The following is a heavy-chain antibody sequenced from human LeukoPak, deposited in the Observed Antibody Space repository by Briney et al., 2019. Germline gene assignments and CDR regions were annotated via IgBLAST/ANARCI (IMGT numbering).Heavy chain of an antibody. CDR3: ARDGPNNWYMGNYFDY. D-gene: IGHD1-1*01. CDR1: GGSISSSNW. Sequence: SETLSLTCAVSGGSISSSNWWSWVRQPPGKGLEWIGEIYHSGSTNYNPSLKSRVTISVDKSKNQFSLKLSSVTAADTAVYYCARDGPNNWYMGNYFDYWGQGTLVTVSS. V-gene: IGHV4-4*02. J-gene: IGHJ4*02. CDR2: IYHSGST.